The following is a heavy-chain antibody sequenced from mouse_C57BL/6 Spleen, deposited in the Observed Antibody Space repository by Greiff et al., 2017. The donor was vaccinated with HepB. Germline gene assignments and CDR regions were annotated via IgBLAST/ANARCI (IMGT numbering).Heavy chain of an antibody. D-gene: IGHD1-1*01. CDR1: GYSFTGYY. CDR3: ARGPWTVVAPNYARDD. V-gene: IGHV1-43*01. Sequence: VQLQQSGPELVKPGASVKISCTASGYSFTGYYMHWVKHSSEKSLEWIGEINPSTGGTSYNQKFKGKATLTVDKSSSTAYMQLKSLTSEDSAVYYCARGPWTVVAPNYARDDGGQGTSVTVSA. J-gene: IGHJ4*01. CDR2: INPSTGGT.